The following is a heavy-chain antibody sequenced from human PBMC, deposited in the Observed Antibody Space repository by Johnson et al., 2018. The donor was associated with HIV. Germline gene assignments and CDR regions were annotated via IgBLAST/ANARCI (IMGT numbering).Heavy chain of an antibody. CDR2: ISFDGSNK. CDR1: GFTFSGFK. V-gene: IGHV3-30-3*01. J-gene: IGHJ3*02. CDR3: ARDGDPLDFWALDI. D-gene: IGHD3-3*01. Sequence: QVQLVESGGGVVQPGRSLRLSCAASGFTFSGFKMHWVRQSPGKGLEWVAGISFDGSNKHYGDSVKGRFTISRDNSKNTLYLQVNSLRAEDTAVYYCARDGDPLDFWALDIWGQGTMVTVSS.